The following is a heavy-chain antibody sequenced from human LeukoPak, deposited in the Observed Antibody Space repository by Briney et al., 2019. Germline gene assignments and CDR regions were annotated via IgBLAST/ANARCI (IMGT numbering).Heavy chain of an antibody. D-gene: IGHD1-26*01. J-gene: IGHJ6*03. Sequence: PSETLSLTCTVSGGSISTYYWSWMRQPAGKGLEWIGRIYSTGRIYTSGRTNYNPSLNNRVTMSVDTSKSQFYLRLTSVTAAGTAVYYWASDRRGGSYQTYYYYYMDVWGTGTTVTVSS. V-gene: IGHV4-4*07. CDR2: IYSTGRIYTSGRT. CDR3: ASDRRGGSYQTYYYYYMDV. CDR1: GGSISTYY.